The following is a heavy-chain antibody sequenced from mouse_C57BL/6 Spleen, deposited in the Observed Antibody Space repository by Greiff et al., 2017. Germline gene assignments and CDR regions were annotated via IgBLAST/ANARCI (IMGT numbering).Heavy chain of an antibody. V-gene: IGHV14-1*01. D-gene: IGHD1-1*01. CDR2: IDPEDGDT. CDR3: TPYGPWFAY. Sequence: VHVKQSGAELVRPGASVKLSCTASGFNIKDYYMHWVKQRPEQGLEWIGRIDPEDGDTEYAPKFQGKATMTADTSSNTAYLQLSSLTSEDTAVYYCTPYGPWFAYWGQGTLVTVSA. CDR1: GFNIKDYY. J-gene: IGHJ3*01.